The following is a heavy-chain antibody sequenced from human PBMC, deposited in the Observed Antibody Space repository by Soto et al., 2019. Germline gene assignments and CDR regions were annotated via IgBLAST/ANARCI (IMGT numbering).Heavy chain of an antibody. CDR1: GGSVNSGNYY. Sequence: QVQLQQWGAGLLKPSETLSLTCAVNGGSVNSGNYYWSWIRQPPGKGLGWIGEMSHSGGTHFNPSLKSRVTISVDTSKNQFSLKMSSVTAADTALYYCARVERGTATTVVDAFDIWGPGTMVTVSS. V-gene: IGHV4-34*01. CDR2: MSHSGGT. J-gene: IGHJ3*02. D-gene: IGHD1-1*01. CDR3: ARVERGTATTVVDAFDI.